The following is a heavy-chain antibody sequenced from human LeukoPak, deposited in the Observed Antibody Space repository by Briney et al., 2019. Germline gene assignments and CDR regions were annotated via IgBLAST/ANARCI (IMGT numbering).Heavy chain of an antibody. Sequence: GSLRPSFAASGFPFSSYSMNWVRPAPGKGLGWVSSINSSSSYIYYADSVKGRFTISRDNAKNSLYLQMNSLRAEDTAVYYCARDYDILTGYLNPALDYWGQGTLVTVSS. CDR1: GFPFSSYS. CDR2: INSSSSYI. CDR3: ARDYDILTGYLNPALDY. J-gene: IGHJ4*02. D-gene: IGHD3-9*01. V-gene: IGHV3-21*01.